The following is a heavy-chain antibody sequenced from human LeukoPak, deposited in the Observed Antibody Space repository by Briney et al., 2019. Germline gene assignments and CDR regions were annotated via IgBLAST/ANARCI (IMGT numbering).Heavy chain of an antibody. D-gene: IGHD3-22*01. CDR1: GFTFSSYA. CDR3: AKDLRGFHITMIVVVISGAFDI. J-gene: IGHJ3*02. Sequence: GGSLRLSCAASGFTFSSYAMSWVRQAPGKGLEWVSAISGSGGSTYYADSVKGRFTISRDNSKNTLYLQMNSLRAEDTAVYYCAKDLRGFHITMIVVVISGAFDIWGQGTMVTVSS. CDR2: ISGSGGST. V-gene: IGHV3-23*01.